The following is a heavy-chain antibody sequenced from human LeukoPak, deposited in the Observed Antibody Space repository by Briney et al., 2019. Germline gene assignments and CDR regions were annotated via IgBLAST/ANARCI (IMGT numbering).Heavy chain of an antibody. CDR3: VRADAYWSGYHFYH. Sequence: GGSLRLSCAASGFTFGDYEMHWVRQAPGKGLEWVSHISSTGYTTFYADSVKGRFTISRDNAKNSLHLQMNSLGVEDTAVYYCVRADAYWSGYHFYHWGQGTLVTVSS. V-gene: IGHV3-48*03. J-gene: IGHJ4*02. CDR1: GFTFGDYE. CDR2: ISSTGYTT. D-gene: IGHD3-3*01.